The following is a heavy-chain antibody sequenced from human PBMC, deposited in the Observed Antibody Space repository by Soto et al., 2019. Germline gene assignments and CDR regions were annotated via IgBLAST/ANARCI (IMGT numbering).Heavy chain of an antibody. CDR2: IYPGDSAT. CDR1: GYTFTNYW. Sequence: GESLKISCKASGYTFTNYWIGWVRQMPGKGLEWMGIIYPGDSATRYSPSFQGQVTISADRSISTAFLQWNSLKASDTAMYYCARRSGYYIKNWSGPWGQGTLVTV. V-gene: IGHV5-51*01. CDR3: ARRSGYYIKNWSGP. D-gene: IGHD3-3*01. J-gene: IGHJ5*02.